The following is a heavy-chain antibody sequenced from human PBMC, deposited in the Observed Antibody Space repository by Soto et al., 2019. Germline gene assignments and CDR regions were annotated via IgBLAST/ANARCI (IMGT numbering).Heavy chain of an antibody. CDR2: ISAYNGNT. J-gene: IGHJ6*03. D-gene: IGHD6-13*01. CDR1: GYTFTSYG. V-gene: IGHV1-18*01. CDR3: ARTRSIAAAGPSYYYYYYMDV. Sequence: ASVKVSCKASGYTFTSYGISWVRQAPGQGLEWMGWISAYNGNTNYAQKLQGRVTMTTDTSTSTAYMELRRLRSDDAAVYYCARTRSIAAAGPSYYYYYYMDVWGKGTTVTVSS.